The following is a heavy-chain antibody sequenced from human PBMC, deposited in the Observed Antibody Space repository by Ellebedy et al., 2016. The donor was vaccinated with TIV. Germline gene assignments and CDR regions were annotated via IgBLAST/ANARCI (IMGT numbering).Heavy chain of an antibody. D-gene: IGHD2-8*01. J-gene: IGHJ6*02. CDR3: ARVLRGSSGMDV. V-gene: IGHV1-2*02. Sequence: ASVKVSCKASGYTFTAYYMHWVRQAPGQGLEWMGWINPDSGGTNFAQKFQGRVTMTRDTSINTAYMELSRLESDDTAVYYCARVLRGSSGMDVWGQGTTVIVSS. CDR2: INPDSGGT. CDR1: GYTFTAYY.